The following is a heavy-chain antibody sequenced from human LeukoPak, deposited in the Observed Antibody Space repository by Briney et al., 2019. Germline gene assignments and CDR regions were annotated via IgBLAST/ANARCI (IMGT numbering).Heavy chain of an antibody. D-gene: IGHD1-26*01. J-gene: IGHJ4*02. CDR2: IYPGDSDT. CDR3: ARPPTSREDC. CDR1: GYSFSTYW. V-gene: IGHV5-51*01. Sequence: LGKSLTISCQGSGYSFSTYWIGWVRQMTGKGLAWMGVIYPGDSDTRYSPSFQGQVTISADKSISTAYLQWSSLKASDTAMYYCARPPTSREDCWGQGTLVTVSS.